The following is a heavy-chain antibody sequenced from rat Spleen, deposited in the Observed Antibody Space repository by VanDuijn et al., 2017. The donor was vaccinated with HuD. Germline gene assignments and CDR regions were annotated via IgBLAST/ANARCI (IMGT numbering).Heavy chain of an antibody. CDR1: GFTFSKAA. CDR2: ITNTGGTV. CDR3: TTGRVRYSSYYY. D-gene: IGHD1-2*01. V-gene: IGHV5-31*01. J-gene: IGHJ2*01. Sequence: EVQVVESGGGLVQPKESLKISCAASGFTFSKAAMYWVRQAPGKGLEWVASITNTGGTVFYLDSVKGRFTISRDNAQNTLYLQMNSLRSEDTATYYCTTGRVRYSSYYYWGQGVMVTVSS.